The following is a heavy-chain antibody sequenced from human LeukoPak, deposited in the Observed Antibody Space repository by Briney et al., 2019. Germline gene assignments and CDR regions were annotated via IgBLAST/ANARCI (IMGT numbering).Heavy chain of an antibody. Sequence: GGSLRLSCAASGVTFRDYAMHWVRQAPGKGLEWVAVIIYDGTNQYYADSVKGLFTISRDNSKNTLYLQMNSLRAEDTAVYYCARSASSTTCQDYWGQGTLVTVSS. CDR1: GVTFRDYA. D-gene: IGHD2-2*01. J-gene: IGHJ4*02. CDR3: ARSASSTTCQDY. V-gene: IGHV3-30-3*01. CDR2: IIYDGTNQ.